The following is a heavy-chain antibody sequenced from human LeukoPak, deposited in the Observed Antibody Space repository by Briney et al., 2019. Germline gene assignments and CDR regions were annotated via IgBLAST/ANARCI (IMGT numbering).Heavy chain of an antibody. CDR1: GFTFSSYA. Sequence: PGGSLRLSCAASGFTFSSYAMSWVRQAPGKGLEWVLAISFSGATTFYADSVKGRFTISRDNSKNTLFLQMNSLRAEDTAVYYCARDHAFKSGSYFAFDIWGQGTMVTGSS. V-gene: IGHV3-23*01. CDR3: ARDHAFKSGSYFAFDI. CDR2: ISFSGATT. J-gene: IGHJ3*02. D-gene: IGHD1-26*01.